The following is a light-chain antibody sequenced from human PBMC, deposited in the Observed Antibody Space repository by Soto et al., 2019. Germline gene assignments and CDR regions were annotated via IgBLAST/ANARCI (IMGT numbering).Light chain of an antibody. V-gene: IGKV1-5*03. Sequence: IQMTQSPSTLSASVGDTVTITCRASESIYSWLSWYKQIPGKAPHRLIYKTSTLQGGVPSRFSGSGSGAAYTLTISSLQPDDFATYFCQEYNTNSRPYGQGTRV. CDR1: ESIYSW. CDR3: QEYNTNSRP. CDR2: KTS. J-gene: IGKJ1*01.